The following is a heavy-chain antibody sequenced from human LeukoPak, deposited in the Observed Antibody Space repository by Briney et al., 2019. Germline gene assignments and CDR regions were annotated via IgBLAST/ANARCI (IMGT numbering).Heavy chain of an antibody. D-gene: IGHD6-19*01. V-gene: IGHV3-23*01. CDR2: ISDSDGST. J-gene: IGHJ4*02. CDR1: GFTFSYSS. Sequence: GGSLRLSCAASGFTFSYSSMSWVRQAPGKGLEWVSAISDSDGSTYYADSVKGRFTISRDNSKNTLYLQMNSLRAEDTAVYYCAKDNRRHYTSGPNPDSLHWGQGALVTVSS. CDR3: AKDNRRHYTSGPNPDSLH.